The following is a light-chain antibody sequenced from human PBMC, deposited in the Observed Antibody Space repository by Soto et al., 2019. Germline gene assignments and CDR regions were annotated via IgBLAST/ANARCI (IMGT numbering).Light chain of an antibody. CDR1: SGHSSYI. CDR2: LEGSGSY. V-gene: IGLV4-60*02. J-gene: IGLJ3*02. Sequence: QLVLTQSFSASASLGSSVKLTCTLSSGHSSYIIAWHQQQPGKAPRYLMKLEGSGSYNKGSGVPDRFSGSSSGADRYLTISNLQFEDEADYYYETWDSNTRVFGGGTKLTVL. CDR3: ETWDSNTRV.